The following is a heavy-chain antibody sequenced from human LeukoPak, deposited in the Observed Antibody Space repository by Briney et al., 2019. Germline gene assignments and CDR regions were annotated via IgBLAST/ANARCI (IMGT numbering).Heavy chain of an antibody. Sequence: GSLRLSCAASGSTFSSYWMSWVRQAPGKGLEWVANIKQDGSETYYVDSVKGRFTISRDNAKNSLYLQMNSLRAEDTAVYYCARDRRYYGSGSSVDYWGQGTLVTVSS. CDR1: GSTFSSYW. J-gene: IGHJ4*02. CDR3: ARDRRYYGSGSSVDY. V-gene: IGHV3-7*01. CDR2: IKQDGSET. D-gene: IGHD3-10*01.